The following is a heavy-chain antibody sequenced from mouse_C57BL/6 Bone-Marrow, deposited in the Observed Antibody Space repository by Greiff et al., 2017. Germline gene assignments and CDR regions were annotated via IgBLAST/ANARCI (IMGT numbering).Heavy chain of an antibody. J-gene: IGHJ4*01. D-gene: IGHD1-1*01. CDR3: AIPHCYGSSHYAMDY. V-gene: IGHV1-74*01. CDR2: IHPSDSDS. Sequence: QVQLQQPGAELVKPGASVKVSCKASGYTFTSYWMHWVKQRPGQGLEWIGRIHPSDSDSNYNQKFKGKATLTVDKSSSTAYMQLSSLTSEDSAVYSCAIPHCYGSSHYAMDYWGQETSVTVSS. CDR1: GYTFTSYW.